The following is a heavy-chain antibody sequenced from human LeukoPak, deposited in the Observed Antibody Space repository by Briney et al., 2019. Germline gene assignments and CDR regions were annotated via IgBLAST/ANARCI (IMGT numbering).Heavy chain of an antibody. Sequence: PGGSLRLSCAASGFTFSDYYMSWLRQAPGKGLEWVSYISSSGSTLYYADSVKGRFTISRDNAKNSLYLQMNSLRAEDTAVYYCARDRIRWLQSNPFDYWGQGTLVTVSS. CDR3: ARDRIRWLQSNPFDY. CDR1: GFTFSDYY. J-gene: IGHJ4*02. D-gene: IGHD5-24*01. V-gene: IGHV3-11*01. CDR2: ISSSGSTL.